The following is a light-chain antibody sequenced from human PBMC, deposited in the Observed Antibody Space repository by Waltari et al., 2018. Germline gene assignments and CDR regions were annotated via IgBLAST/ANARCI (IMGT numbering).Light chain of an antibody. V-gene: IGLV1-47*01. Sequence: QSVLTQPPSASGTPGQRVTISCSGGSSNIGSNYVYWYLQLPGTAPKLLIYRNNHRPSGVPVRFSGPESGTSASLAISGLRSEDEADYYCATWDDSLSGRVVFGGGTKLTVL. CDR2: RNN. CDR3: ATWDDSLSGRVV. J-gene: IGLJ2*01. CDR1: SSNIGSNY.